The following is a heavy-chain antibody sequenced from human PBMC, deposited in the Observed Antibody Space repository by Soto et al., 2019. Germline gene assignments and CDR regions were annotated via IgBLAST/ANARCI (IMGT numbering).Heavy chain of an antibody. J-gene: IGHJ4*02. CDR2: IYYTGIT. CDR1: GGSISSSSYY. V-gene: IGHV4-39*01. CDR3: ARPARQDTVAGNY. D-gene: IGHD6-19*01. Sequence: KTSETLSLTCTVSGGSISSSSYYWGWIRQPPGKGLEWIGNIYYTGITHYNPSLKSRATISIDTSKNQFSLNLNSVTATDTAVYYCARPARQDTVAGNYWGQGTLATVSS.